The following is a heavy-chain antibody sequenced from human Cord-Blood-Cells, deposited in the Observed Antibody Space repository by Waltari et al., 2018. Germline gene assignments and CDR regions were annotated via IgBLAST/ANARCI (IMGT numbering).Heavy chain of an antibody. CDR2: INPSGGST. CDR1: GYTFTSYY. V-gene: IGHV1-46*01. Sequence: QVQLVQSGAEVKKPGASVKVSCKASGYTFTSYYMHWVRQDPGQGLEWMGIINPSGGSTSYAQKFQGRVTMTRDTSTSTVYMELSSLRSEDTAVYYCARVNRVSSSWYPYFQHWGQGTLVTVSS. D-gene: IGHD6-13*01. J-gene: IGHJ1*01. CDR3: ARVNRVSSSWYPYFQH.